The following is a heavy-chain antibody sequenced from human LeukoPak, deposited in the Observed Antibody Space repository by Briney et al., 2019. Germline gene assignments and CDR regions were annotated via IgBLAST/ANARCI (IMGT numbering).Heavy chain of an antibody. V-gene: IGHV1-3*01. Sequence: ASVKVSCKASGYTFTSYAMHWVRQAPGQRLEWMGWINAGNGNTKYSQKFQGRVTITRDTSASTAYMELNSLRSEDTAVYYCASAKAYYYDSSGYYPFHYWGQGTLVTVSS. CDR1: GYTFTSYA. CDR3: ASAKAYYYDSSGYYPFHY. CDR2: INAGNGNT. D-gene: IGHD3-22*01. J-gene: IGHJ4*02.